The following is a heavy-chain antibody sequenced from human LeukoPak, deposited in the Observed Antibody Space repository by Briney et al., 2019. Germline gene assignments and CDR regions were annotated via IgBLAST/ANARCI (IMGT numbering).Heavy chain of an antibody. D-gene: IGHD2-15*01. CDR1: GYTLTELS. J-gene: IGHJ5*02. CDR3: ATLRIGYCSGGSCYPDPGWFDP. CDR2: FDPEDGET. V-gene: IGHV1-24*01. Sequence: ASVKVSCKVSGYTLTELSMHWVRQAPGKGLEWMGGFDPEDGETIYAQKLQGRVTMTEDTSTDTAYMELSSLRSEDTAVYYCATLRIGYCSGGSCYPDPGWFDPWGQGTLVTVSS.